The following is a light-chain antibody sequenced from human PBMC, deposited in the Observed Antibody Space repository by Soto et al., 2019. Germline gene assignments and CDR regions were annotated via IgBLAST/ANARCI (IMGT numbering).Light chain of an antibody. CDR1: RSNIGTYT. J-gene: IGLJ2*01. V-gene: IGLV1-44*01. CDR3: AARDDSLRGVV. CDR2: RND. Sequence: QSVLTQSPSASGTPGQRVTISCSGSRSNIGTYTVNWYQQLPGTAPTLLIFRNDQRPSGVPDRFSGSKSGTSASLAISGPQSEDEADYYCAARDDSLRGVVFGGGTKLTVL.